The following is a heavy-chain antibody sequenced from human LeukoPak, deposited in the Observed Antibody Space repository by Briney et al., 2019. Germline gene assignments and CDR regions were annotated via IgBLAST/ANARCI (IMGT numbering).Heavy chain of an antibody. CDR2: IYPGDSDT. J-gene: IGHJ5*02. CDR1: GYIFTTYW. D-gene: IGHD2-15*01. CDR3: ARRYCSGGSCGWFDP. Sequence: GESLKISCKGSGYIFTTYWIGWVRQMPGKGLEWMGIIYPGDSDTRYSPSFQGQVTISADKSISTAYLQWSSLKASDTAMYYCARRYCSGGSCGWFDPWGQGTLVTVSS. V-gene: IGHV5-51*01.